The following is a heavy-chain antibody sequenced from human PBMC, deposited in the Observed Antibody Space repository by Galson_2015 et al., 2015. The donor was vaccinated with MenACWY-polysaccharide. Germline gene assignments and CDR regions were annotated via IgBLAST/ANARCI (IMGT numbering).Heavy chain of an antibody. CDR1: GGSMSGYY. D-gene: IGHD2-2*01. CDR3: ARVAPMPPENHYYMDV. CDR2: IYYRGTT. Sequence: LTCTVSGGSMSGYYWSWIRQAPGKGLEWIGYIYYRGTTTYNPSLKSRLTMSVHTSNNQISVSLSSVTAADTAVYFCARVAPMPPENHYYMDVWGKGTTVTVSS. V-gene: IGHV4-59*01. J-gene: IGHJ6*03.